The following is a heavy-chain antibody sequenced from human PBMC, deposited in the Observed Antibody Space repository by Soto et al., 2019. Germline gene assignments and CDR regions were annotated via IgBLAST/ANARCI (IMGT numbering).Heavy chain of an antibody. V-gene: IGHV1-58*01. D-gene: IGHD2-2*01. Sequence: GASVKVSCKASGITFRRSAVQWMRQARGQPLEWIGRIVVGSGSTTYAQKFQGRVTITADESTSTAYMELSSLRSEDAAVYYCATGVFQNGCTSCYPPYYYYGMDVWGQGTTVTVSS. CDR2: IVVGSGST. CDR1: GITFRRSA. CDR3: ATGVFQNGCTSCYPPYYYYGMDV. J-gene: IGHJ6*02.